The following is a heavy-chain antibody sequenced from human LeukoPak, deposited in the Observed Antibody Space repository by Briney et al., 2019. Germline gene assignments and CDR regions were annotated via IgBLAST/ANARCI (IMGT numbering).Heavy chain of an antibody. CDR3: ARHGLDYDILTGYYSWYFDL. CDR2: INHSGST. Sequence: SETLSLTCAVYGGSFSGYYWSWIRQPPGKGLEWIGEINHSGSTNYNPSLKSRVTISVDTSKNQFSLKLSSVTAADTAVYYCARHGLDYDILTGYYSWYFDLWGRGTLVTVSS. D-gene: IGHD3-9*01. CDR1: GGSFSGYY. J-gene: IGHJ2*01. V-gene: IGHV4-34*01.